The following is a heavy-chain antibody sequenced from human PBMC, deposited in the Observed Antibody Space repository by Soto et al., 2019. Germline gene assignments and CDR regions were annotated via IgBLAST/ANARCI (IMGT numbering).Heavy chain of an antibody. CDR3: AMLMITFGGVHLDAFDI. D-gene: IGHD3-16*01. Sequence: QTGGSLRLSCAASGFTFSSYAMSWVRQAPGKGLEWVSAISGSGGSTYYADSVKGRFTISRDNSKNTLYLQMNSLRAEDTAVYYCAMLMITFGGVHLDAFDIWGQGTMVTVSS. CDR1: GFTFSSYA. CDR2: ISGSGGST. J-gene: IGHJ3*02. V-gene: IGHV3-23*01.